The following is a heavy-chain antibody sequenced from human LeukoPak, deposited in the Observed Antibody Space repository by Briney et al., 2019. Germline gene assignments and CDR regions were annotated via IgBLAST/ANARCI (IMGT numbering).Heavy chain of an antibody. Sequence: GGSLSLSFAASGFTFSSHAMNWVRPAPGKGLEWVAVISYDGSNKYYADSVKGRFTISRDNSKNTLYLQMNSLRAEDTAVYYCAKGAPPDDSSGYYSPFDYWGQGTLVTVSS. CDR3: AKGAPPDDSSGYYSPFDY. CDR1: GFTFSSHA. V-gene: IGHV3-30*07. J-gene: IGHJ4*02. D-gene: IGHD3-22*01. CDR2: ISYDGSNK.